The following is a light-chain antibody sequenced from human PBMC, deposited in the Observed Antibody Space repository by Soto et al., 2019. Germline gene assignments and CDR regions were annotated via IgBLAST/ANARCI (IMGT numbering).Light chain of an antibody. CDR3: SSYTSGSTLEV. CDR2: DVN. CDR1: SSDVGGYNY. Sequence: QSALTQPASVSGSPGQSITISCTGTSSDVGGYNYVSWYQQHPGKAPKLMIYDVNDRPSGVSNRFSGSKSGNTASLTISGLQAEDEADYYCSSYTSGSTLEVFGGGTQLTVL. J-gene: IGLJ2*01. V-gene: IGLV2-14*01.